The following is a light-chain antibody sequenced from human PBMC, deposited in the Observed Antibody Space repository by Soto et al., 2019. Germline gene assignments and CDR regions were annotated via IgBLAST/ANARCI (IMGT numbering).Light chain of an antibody. J-gene: IGLJ1*01. CDR3: RSYTSTSTHV. CDR2: DVS. CDR1: SSDVGGYNY. Sequence: QSALTQPASVSGSPGQSITISCTGTSSDVGGYNYVSWYQQHPGKAPKLMIYDVSNRPSGVSSRFSGSKSGNTASLTISGLQTEDEADYYCRSYTSTSTHVFGTGTKVTVL. V-gene: IGLV2-14*01.